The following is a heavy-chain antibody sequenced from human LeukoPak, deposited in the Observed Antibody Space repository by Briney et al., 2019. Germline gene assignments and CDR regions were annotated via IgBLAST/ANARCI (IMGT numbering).Heavy chain of an antibody. V-gene: IGHV3-30*04. CDR1: GFTFSSYA. D-gene: IGHD5-18*01. CDR3: AGVDAAMPDAFDI. CDR2: ISYDGSNK. Sequence: AGGSLRLSCAASGFTFSSYAMHWVRQAPGKGLEWVAAISYDGSNKYSADSVKGRFTICRDNSKNTLYLQMSSLRADDTALYYCAGVDAAMPDAFDIWGQGTTVTVSS. J-gene: IGHJ3*02.